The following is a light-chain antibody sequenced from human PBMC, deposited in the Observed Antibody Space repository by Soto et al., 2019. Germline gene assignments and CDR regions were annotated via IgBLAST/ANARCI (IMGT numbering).Light chain of an antibody. CDR1: SSDVGGYNY. J-gene: IGLJ1*01. CDR2: DVS. V-gene: IGLV2-11*01. Sequence: QSALTQPRSVSGSPGQSVTISCTGTSSDVGGYNYVSWYQQHPGKAPKLMIFDVSKRPSGVPDRFSGSKSGTTASLTISGFQAEDEADYYSCSYAGTYTLYVFGTRTKVTAL. CDR3: CSYAGTYTLYV.